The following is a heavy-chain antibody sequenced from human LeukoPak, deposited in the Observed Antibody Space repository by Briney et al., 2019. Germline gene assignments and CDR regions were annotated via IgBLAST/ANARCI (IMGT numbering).Heavy chain of an antibody. Sequence: GGSLRLSCAASGFTFDDYAMHWVRQAPGKGLEWVSGISWNSGSIGYADSVKGRFTISRDNAKNSLYLQMNSLRAEDTALYYCAKDLRKIAAAGRFDYWGQGTLVTVSS. D-gene: IGHD6-13*01. V-gene: IGHV3-9*01. CDR3: AKDLRKIAAAGRFDY. J-gene: IGHJ4*02. CDR2: ISWNSGSI. CDR1: GFTFDDYA.